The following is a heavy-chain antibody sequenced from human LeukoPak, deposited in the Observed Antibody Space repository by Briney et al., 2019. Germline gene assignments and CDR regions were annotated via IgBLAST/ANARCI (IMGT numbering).Heavy chain of an antibody. V-gene: IGHV2-5*02. D-gene: IGHD3-22*01. CDR3: ALSADYYYDSSGYPHDAFDI. Sequence: SGPTLVKPTQTLTLTCTFSGFSLSTSGVGVGWIRQPPGKALEWLALIYWDDDKRYSPSLKSRLTITKDTSKNQVVLTMTNMDPVDTATYYCALSADYYYDSSGYPHDAFDIWGQGTMVTVSS. CDR1: GFSLSTSGVG. J-gene: IGHJ3*02. CDR2: IYWDDDK.